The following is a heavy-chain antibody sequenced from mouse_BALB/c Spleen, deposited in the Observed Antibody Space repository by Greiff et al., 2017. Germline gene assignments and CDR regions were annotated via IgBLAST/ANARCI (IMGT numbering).Heavy chain of an antibody. CDR2: IYPGDGDT. J-gene: IGHJ3*01. D-gene: IGHD2-14*01. V-gene: IGHV1-80*01. CDR1: GYAFSSYW. CDR3: AGYRYDGSFAY. Sequence: VKLVESGAELVRPGSSVKISCKASGYAFSSYWMNWVKQRPGQGLEWIGQIYPGDGDTNYNGKFKGKATLTAVKSSSTAYMQLSSLTSEDSAVYFCAGYRYDGSFAYWGQGTLVTVSA.